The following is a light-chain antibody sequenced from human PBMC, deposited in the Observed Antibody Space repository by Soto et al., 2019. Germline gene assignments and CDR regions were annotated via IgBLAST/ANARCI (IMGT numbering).Light chain of an antibody. J-gene: IGKJ5*01. CDR2: AAS. Sequence: DIQITQSPSSLSGSVGDRVTITCRASESISRHLNWYQQKPGKAPKLLIYAASSLQNGVPSRFRCGGSGTDFTLTISNLQPEDFATYYCQQTYTTLSISFGQGKRLYIK. V-gene: IGKV1-39*01. CDR1: ESISRH. CDR3: QQTYTTLSIS.